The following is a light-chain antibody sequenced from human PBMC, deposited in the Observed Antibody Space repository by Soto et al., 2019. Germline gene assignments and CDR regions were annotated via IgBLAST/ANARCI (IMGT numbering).Light chain of an antibody. Sequence: DIQMTQSPSSLSASVGDGVTITCRASQGIGNYLAWYQKKPGKAPKLLIYSASTLQSGVPSRFSGSGSGTDFTLTISSLQPEDVATYYCQKYNSAPTWTFGQGTKVDI. CDR1: QGIGNY. V-gene: IGKV1-27*01. CDR3: QKYNSAPTWT. CDR2: SAS. J-gene: IGKJ1*01.